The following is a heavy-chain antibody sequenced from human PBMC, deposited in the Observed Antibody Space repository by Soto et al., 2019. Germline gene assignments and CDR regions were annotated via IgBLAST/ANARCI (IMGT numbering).Heavy chain of an antibody. Sequence: QEQLVQSGGEVKKPGASVRVSCKASGYTFTKYGITWVRQAPGQGLEWMGWIGVYNGKTNYARKLQGRVIMTADTSANTAYMELRSLRSDDTAVYYCSRARHCTSPSCYNHYYYGMDIWGQGTTVSVSS. D-gene: IGHD2-2*02. CDR1: GYTFTKYG. V-gene: IGHV1-18*04. CDR2: IGVYNGKT. CDR3: SRARHCTSPSCYNHYYYGMDI. J-gene: IGHJ6*02.